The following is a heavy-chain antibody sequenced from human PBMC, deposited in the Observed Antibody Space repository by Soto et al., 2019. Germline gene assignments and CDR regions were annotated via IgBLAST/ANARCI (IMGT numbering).Heavy chain of an antibody. CDR1: GYSFTSYW. V-gene: IGHV5-51*01. D-gene: IGHD6-19*01. Sequence: EMQLVPSGAEVKKPGESLKISCKGSGYSFTSYWIGWVRQRPGKGLEWMGVNDPGDADTRYSPSFQGHVTISADKSSSTAYLQWSSLKASDTAMYYCARRTRRYSSGWIDYWGQGTLVTVSS. CDR3: ARRTRRYSSGWIDY. J-gene: IGHJ4*02. CDR2: NDPGDADT.